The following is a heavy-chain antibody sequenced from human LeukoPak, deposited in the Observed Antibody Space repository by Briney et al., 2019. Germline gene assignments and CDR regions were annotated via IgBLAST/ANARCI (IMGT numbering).Heavy chain of an antibody. CDR2: ISYDGGIT. J-gene: IGHJ4*02. Sequence: GRSLRLSCAASGFTFSSYGMHWVRQAPGKGPEWLAVISYDGGITHYADSVKDRFTISRDNSKNTLFLQLNSLRGDDTAVYYCARDTTYYYDGGSSGPHYFDYWGQGTLVTVSS. CDR1: GFTFSSYG. D-gene: IGHD3-10*01. V-gene: IGHV3-30*06. CDR3: ARDTTYYYDGGSSGPHYFDY.